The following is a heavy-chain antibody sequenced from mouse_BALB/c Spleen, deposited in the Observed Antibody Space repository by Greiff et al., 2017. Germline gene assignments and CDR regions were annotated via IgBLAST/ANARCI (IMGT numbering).Heavy chain of an antibody. V-gene: IGHV1S137*01. CDR3: ARSRGYYFDY. CDR2: ISTYYGDA. Sequence: VQVVESGAELVRPGVSVKISCKGSGYTFTDYAMHWVKQSHAKSLEWIGVISTYYGDASYNQKFKGKATMTVDKSSSTAYMELARLTSEDSAIYYCARSRGYYFDYWGQGTTLTVSS. CDR1: GYTFTDYA. J-gene: IGHJ2*01.